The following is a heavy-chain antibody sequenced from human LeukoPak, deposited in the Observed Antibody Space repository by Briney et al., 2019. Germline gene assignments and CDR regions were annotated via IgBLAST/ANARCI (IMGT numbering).Heavy chain of an antibody. V-gene: IGHV1-2*02. CDR2: IHAISGSK. Sequence: ASLRVSCKASGGTFSIYAISWVRPAPGPGREWVGWIHAISGSKKLAQKFQGRVTMTRETSISTAYMELSRLRSDDTAVYFCARVASIVGPAALGRFDPWGQGTLVTVSS. CDR1: GGTFSIYA. CDR3: ARVASIVGPAALGRFDP. D-gene: IGHD2-2*01. J-gene: IGHJ5*02.